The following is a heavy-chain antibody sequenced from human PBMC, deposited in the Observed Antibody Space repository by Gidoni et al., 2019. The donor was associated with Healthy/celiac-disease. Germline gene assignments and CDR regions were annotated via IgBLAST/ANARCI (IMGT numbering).Heavy chain of an antibody. J-gene: IGHJ4*02. CDR3: ARAPQLQAQWLVPGSFDY. Sequence: EVQLVESGGGLVKPGGSLRLSCAASGFTFSSYSMNWVRQAPGKGLAWVASISSSSSYIYYADSVKGRFTISRDNAKNSLYLQMNSLRAEDTAVYYCARAPQLQAQWLVPGSFDYWGQGTLVTVSS. V-gene: IGHV3-21*01. CDR1: GFTFSSYS. D-gene: IGHD6-19*01. CDR2: ISSSSSYI.